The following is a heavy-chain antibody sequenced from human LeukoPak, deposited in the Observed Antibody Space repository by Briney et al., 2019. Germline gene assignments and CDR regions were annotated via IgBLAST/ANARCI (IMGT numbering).Heavy chain of an antibody. CDR2: IYHSGST. Sequence: PSETLSLTCAVSGGSISSSNWWSWVRQPPGKGLEWIGEIYHSGSTNYNPSLKSRVTISVDKSKNQFSLKLSSVTAADTAVYYCARDSGLYSSSWYRTPFDYWGQGTLVTVSS. V-gene: IGHV4-4*02. CDR3: ARDSGLYSSSWYRTPFDY. CDR1: GGSISSSNW. D-gene: IGHD6-13*01. J-gene: IGHJ4*02.